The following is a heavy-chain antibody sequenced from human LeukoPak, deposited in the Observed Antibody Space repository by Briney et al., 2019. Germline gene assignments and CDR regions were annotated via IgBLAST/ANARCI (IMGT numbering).Heavy chain of an antibody. J-gene: IGHJ4*02. Sequence: GGSLRLSCAGSGFTFNDYDMNWVRQAPGKGPEWVSYISRSGAYTYYMDSVKGRFTVSRDNAKKLLFLQMDGLRAEDTALYYCSRPLSFGELFRLDDWGQGTLVTVSS. CDR3: SRPLSFGELFRLDD. D-gene: IGHD3-10*01. V-gene: IGHV3-48*03. CDR1: GFTFNDYD. CDR2: ISRSGAYT.